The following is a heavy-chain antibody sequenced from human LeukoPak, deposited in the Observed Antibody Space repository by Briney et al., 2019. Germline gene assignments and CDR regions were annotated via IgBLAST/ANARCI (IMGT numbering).Heavy chain of an antibody. D-gene: IGHD5-18*01. CDR2: IYYSGST. J-gene: IGHJ6*03. CDR3: ARGYSYGVDYYYYYMDV. Sequence: SSETLSLTCTVSGGSISSYYWSWIRQPPGKGLEWIGYIYYSGSTNYNPSLKSRVTISVDTSKNQFSLKLSSVTAADTAVYYCARGYSYGVDYYYYYMDVWGKGTTVTVSS. V-gene: IGHV4-59*01. CDR1: GGSISSYY.